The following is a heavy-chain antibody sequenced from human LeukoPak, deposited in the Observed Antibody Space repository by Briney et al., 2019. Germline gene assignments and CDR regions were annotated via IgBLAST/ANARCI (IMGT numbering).Heavy chain of an antibody. V-gene: IGHV3-11*01. CDR2: ISSSGSTI. CDR1: GFTFSDYY. CDR3: ARDHGSGYFDY. Sequence: GGSLRLSCAASGFTFSDYYMSWVRQAPGKGLEWVSDISSSGSTIYYADSVKGRFTISRDNAKNSLYLQMNSLRAEDTAVYYCARDHGSGYFDYWGQGTLVTVSS. J-gene: IGHJ4*02. D-gene: IGHD3-22*01.